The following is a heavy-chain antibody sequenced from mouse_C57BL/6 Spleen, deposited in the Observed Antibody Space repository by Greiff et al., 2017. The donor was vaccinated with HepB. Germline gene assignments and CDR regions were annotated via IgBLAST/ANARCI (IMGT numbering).Heavy chain of an antibody. CDR3: ARRGAYGNYAFAY. Sequence: EVQLQQSGPGLVKPSQSLSLTCSVTGYSITSGYYWNWIRQFPGNKLEWMGYISYDGSNNYNPSLKNRISITRDTSKNQFFLKLNSVTTEDTATYYCARRGAYGNYAFAYWGQGTLVTVSA. J-gene: IGHJ3*01. CDR1: GYSITSGYY. CDR2: ISYDGSN. V-gene: IGHV3-6*01. D-gene: IGHD2-1*01.